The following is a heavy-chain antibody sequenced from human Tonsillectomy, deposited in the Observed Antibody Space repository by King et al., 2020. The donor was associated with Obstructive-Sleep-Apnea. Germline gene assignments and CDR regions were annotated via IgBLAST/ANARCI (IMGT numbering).Heavy chain of an antibody. V-gene: IGHV3-30*02. Sequence: VQLVESGGGVVQPGGSLRLSCAASGFTFSSSGMHWVRQAPGNGLEWVTFIRYDGSKEYYADSVKGRFSVSRDNSKNALFLQMNNLSAEDTAVYYCAKDNSNWSFDYWGQGILVTVSS. CDR3: AKDNSNWSFDY. CDR1: GFTFSSSG. CDR2: IRYDGSKE. J-gene: IGHJ4*02. D-gene: IGHD6-6*01.